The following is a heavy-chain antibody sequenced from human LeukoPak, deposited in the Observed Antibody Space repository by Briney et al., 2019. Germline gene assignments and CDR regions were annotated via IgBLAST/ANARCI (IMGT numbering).Heavy chain of an antibody. J-gene: IGHJ4*02. CDR1: GFTFSSYA. CDR2: ISYDGSNK. D-gene: IGHD3-9*01. CDR3: ARNILTGYYPHY. Sequence: PGRSLRLSCAASGFTFSSYAMHWVRQAPGKGLEWVAVISYDGSNKYYADSVKGRFTISRDNSKNTLYLQMNSLRAEDTAVYYCARNILTGYYPHYWDQGTLVTVSS. V-gene: IGHV3-30*04.